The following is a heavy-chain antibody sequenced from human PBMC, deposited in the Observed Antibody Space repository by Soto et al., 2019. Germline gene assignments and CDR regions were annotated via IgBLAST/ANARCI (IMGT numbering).Heavy chain of an antibody. Sequence: ASVKVSCKASGYTFTAYYIHWVRQAPGQGLEWMGWINPDTGGTDYTPKFQGWVTMTRDTSIRTAYMELSSLKSDDTAIYFCARAVARDGSSWYKGGYDSWGQGTLVTVSS. CDR2: INPDTGGT. CDR3: ARAVARDGSSWYKGGYDS. D-gene: IGHD6-13*01. V-gene: IGHV1-2*04. J-gene: IGHJ4*02. CDR1: GYTFTAYY.